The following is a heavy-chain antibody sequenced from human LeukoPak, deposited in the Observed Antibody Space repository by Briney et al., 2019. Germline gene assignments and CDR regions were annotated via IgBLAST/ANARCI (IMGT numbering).Heavy chain of an antibody. CDR1: GGSISSGGYY. D-gene: IGHD4-17*01. Sequence: SETLSLTCTVSGGSISSGGYYWSWIRQHPVKGLEWIGYIYYSGSTYYNPSLKSRVTISVDTSKNQFSLKLSSVTAADTAVYYCARGSPFDYGDYVVDYWGQGTLVTVSS. CDR2: IYYSGST. CDR3: ARGSPFDYGDYVVDY. V-gene: IGHV4-31*03. J-gene: IGHJ4*02.